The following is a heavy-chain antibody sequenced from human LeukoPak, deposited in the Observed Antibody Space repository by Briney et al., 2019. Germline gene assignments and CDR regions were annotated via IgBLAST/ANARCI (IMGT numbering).Heavy chain of an antibody. CDR2: ISGSGGST. Sequence: GGSLRLSCAASGFTFSSYAMSWVRRAPGKGLGWVSAISGSGGSTYYADSVKGRFTISRDNSKNTLYLQMNSLRAEDTAVYYCAKDRDGSGDYWGQGTLVTVSS. CDR1: GFTFSSYA. V-gene: IGHV3-23*01. D-gene: IGHD3-10*01. J-gene: IGHJ4*02. CDR3: AKDRDGSGDY.